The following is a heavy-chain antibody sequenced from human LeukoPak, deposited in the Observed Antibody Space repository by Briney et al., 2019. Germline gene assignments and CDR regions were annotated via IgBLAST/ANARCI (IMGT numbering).Heavy chain of an antibody. Sequence: SETLSLTCTVSGGSISSHYWSWIRQPPGKGLEWIGYIYYSGSTNYNPSLKSRVTISVDTSKNQFSLKLSSVTAADTAVSYCARAAAGWYYYYYMDVWGKGTTVTVSS. J-gene: IGHJ6*03. D-gene: IGHD6-13*01. V-gene: IGHV4-59*11. CDR3: ARAAAGWYYYYYMDV. CDR1: GGSISSHY. CDR2: IYYSGST.